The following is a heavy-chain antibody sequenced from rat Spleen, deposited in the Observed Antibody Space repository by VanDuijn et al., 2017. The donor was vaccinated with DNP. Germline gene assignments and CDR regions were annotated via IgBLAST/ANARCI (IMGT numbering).Heavy chain of an antibody. CDR2: ITYDGGNT. V-gene: IGHV5-7*01. Sequence: EVQLVESGGGLVQPGRSLKLSCAVSGITFSDHNMAWVRQAPKKGLEWVAKITYDGGNTYYRDSVKDRFTISRDNAKNTQYLQMDSLRSEDTATYYCARGGDGYDYWGQGVMVTVSS. CDR3: ARGGDGYDY. CDR1: GITFSDHN. D-gene: IGHD1-12*03. J-gene: IGHJ2*01.